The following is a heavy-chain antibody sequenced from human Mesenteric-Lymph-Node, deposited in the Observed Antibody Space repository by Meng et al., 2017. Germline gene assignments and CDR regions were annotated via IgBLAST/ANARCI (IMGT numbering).Heavy chain of an antibody. CDR2: IRGDGSVK. J-gene: IGHJ3*02. CDR3: GRQGSWAFDI. V-gene: IGHV3-7*01. D-gene: IGHD6-6*01. Sequence: GESLKISCAASGFTFSSYSMNWVRQAPEKGLEWMANIRGDGSVKQYVDSVMGRFIISRDNAKNSLYLQLNSLRVDDTAVYYCGRQGSWAFDIWGQGTMVTVSS. CDR1: GFTFSSYS.